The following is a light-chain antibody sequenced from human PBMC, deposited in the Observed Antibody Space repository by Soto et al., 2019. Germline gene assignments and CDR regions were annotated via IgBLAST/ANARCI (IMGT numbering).Light chain of an antibody. J-gene: IGKJ1*01. Sequence: DIQMTQSPSTLSASVGDRVTITCRASQSISSWLAWYQQKPGKAPKLLIYKASSLESGVPSRFSGSGSGTEFTITITSLQPDDFATYYCQQYSSYSFGQGTKVEIK. CDR3: QQYSSYS. CDR1: QSISSW. V-gene: IGKV1-5*03. CDR2: KAS.